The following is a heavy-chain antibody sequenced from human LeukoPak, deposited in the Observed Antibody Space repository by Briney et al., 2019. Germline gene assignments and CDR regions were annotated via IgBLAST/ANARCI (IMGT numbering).Heavy chain of an antibody. CDR1: GYTFTGYY. J-gene: IGHJ3*02. CDR2: IHPNGGGT. Sequence: ASVKVSCKAPGYTFTGYYLHWVRQAPRQGLECMGWIHPNGGGTNYAQKFQGRVTMTRDTSISTAYMELSGLRSDDTAVYYCARVFCTNGVCYGAFDIWGQGTMVTVSS. D-gene: IGHD2-8*01. V-gene: IGHV1-2*02. CDR3: ARVFCTNGVCYGAFDI.